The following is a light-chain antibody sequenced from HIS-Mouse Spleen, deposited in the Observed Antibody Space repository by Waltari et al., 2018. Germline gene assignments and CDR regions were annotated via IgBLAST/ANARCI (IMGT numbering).Light chain of an antibody. Sequence: DIVMTQSPLSLPVTPGEPASISCSSIQSLRHSNGYNYLDWYLQKPGQSPQLLIYLGSNRASGVPDRFSGSGSGTDFTLKISRVEAEDVGVYYCMQALQTPITFGQGTRLEIK. J-gene: IGKJ5*01. CDR3: MQALQTPIT. CDR1: QSLRHSNGYNY. CDR2: LGS. V-gene: IGKV2-28*01.